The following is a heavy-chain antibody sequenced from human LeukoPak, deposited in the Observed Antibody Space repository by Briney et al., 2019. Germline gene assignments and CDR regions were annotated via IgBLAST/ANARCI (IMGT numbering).Heavy chain of an antibody. CDR1: GGSFSGYY. Sequence: PSETLSLTCAVYGGSFSGYYWSWIRQPPGKGLEWIGEINHSGSTNYNPSLKSRVTISVDTSKNQFSLKLSSVTAADTAVYYCARGGWLLYLSKKYDSSGYYSDFDYWGQGTLVTVSS. V-gene: IGHV4-34*01. CDR3: ARGGWLLYLSKKYDSSGYYSDFDY. D-gene: IGHD3-22*01. J-gene: IGHJ4*02. CDR2: INHSGST.